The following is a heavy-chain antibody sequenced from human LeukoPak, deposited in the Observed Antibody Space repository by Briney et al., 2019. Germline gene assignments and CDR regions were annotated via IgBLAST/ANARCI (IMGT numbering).Heavy chain of an antibody. CDR3: AKDAASGGALDY. V-gene: IGHV3-9*01. CDR1: GFTFDDYA. CDR2: ISWNSGSI. J-gene: IGHJ4*02. Sequence: GGSLRLSCAASGFTFDDYAMHWVRQAPGKGLEWASGISWNSGSIGYADSVKGRFTISRDNAKNSLHLQMNSLRAEDAALYYCAKDAASGGALDYWGQGTLVTVSS. D-gene: IGHD3-10*01.